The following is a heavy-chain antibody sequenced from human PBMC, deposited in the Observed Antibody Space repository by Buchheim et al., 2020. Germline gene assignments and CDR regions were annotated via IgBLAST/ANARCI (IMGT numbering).Heavy chain of an antibody. CDR2: IKSKTDGGTT. V-gene: IGHV3-15*01. Sequence: EVQLVESGGGLVKPGGSLRLSCAASGFTFSNAWMSWVRRAPGKGLEWVGRIKSKTDGGTTDYAAPVKGRFTISRDDSKNTLYLQMNSLKTEDTAVYYCTTDLTVTTVYYYYYYMDVWGKGTT. D-gene: IGHD4-17*01. CDR3: TTDLTVTTVYYYYYYMDV. CDR1: GFTFSNAW. J-gene: IGHJ6*03.